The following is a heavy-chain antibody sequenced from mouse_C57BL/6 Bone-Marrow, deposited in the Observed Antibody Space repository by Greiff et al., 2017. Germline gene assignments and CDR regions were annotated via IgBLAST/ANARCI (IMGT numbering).Heavy chain of an antibody. V-gene: IGHV5-12*01. CDR2: ISNGGGST. CDR1: GFTFSDYY. Sequence: EVQLVESGGGLVQPGGSLKLSCAASGFTFSDYYMYWVRQTPEKRLEWVAYISNGGGSTYYPDTVKGRFTISRDNAKNTLYLQMSRLKSEDTAMYYCARHGGGRAMDYWGQGTSVTVSS. CDR3: ARHGGGRAMDY. J-gene: IGHJ4*01.